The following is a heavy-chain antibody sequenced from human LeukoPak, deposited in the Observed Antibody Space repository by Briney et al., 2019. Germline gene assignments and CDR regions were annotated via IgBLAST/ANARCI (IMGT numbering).Heavy chain of an antibody. V-gene: IGHV1-69*10. Sequence: SVKVSCKPSRTTFSDHALKWVRQAPGQGHEWMGVFIPILGTANSTQKFHDRLTITADISTNTAYMELSGLRSEDTAVYFCAAIPVFAVVLHQEPVWGKGTTVTVSS. CDR3: AAIPVFAVVLHQEPV. CDR1: RTTFSDHA. J-gene: IGHJ6*04. D-gene: IGHD3-3*01. CDR2: FIPILGTA.